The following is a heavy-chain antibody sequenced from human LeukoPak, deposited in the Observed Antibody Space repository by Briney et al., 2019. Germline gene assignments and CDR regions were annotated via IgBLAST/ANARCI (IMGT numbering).Heavy chain of an antibody. CDR1: GFTFSNYA. V-gene: IGHV3-23*01. CDR3: AKKITYDYGDPHFDY. CDR2: ISGSGGST. Sequence: GGSLRLSCAASGFTFSNYAMSWVRQAPGKGLEWVSAISGSGGSTYYADSVKGRFTISRDNSKSTLSLKMNSLRAEDTAVYYCAKKITYDYGDPHFDYWGQGTLVTVSS. J-gene: IGHJ4*02. D-gene: IGHD4-17*01.